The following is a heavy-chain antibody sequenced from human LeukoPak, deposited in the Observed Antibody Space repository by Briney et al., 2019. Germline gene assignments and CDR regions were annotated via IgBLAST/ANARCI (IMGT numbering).Heavy chain of an antibody. CDR3: ARDHGDHDSSGYYYVHAFDI. Sequence: TTCYADSVKGRFTISRDNAKNSLYLQMNSLRAEDTAVYYCARDHGDHDSSGYYYVHAFDIWGQGTMVTVSS. D-gene: IGHD3-22*01. CDR2: TT. V-gene: IGHV3-48*04. J-gene: IGHJ3*02.